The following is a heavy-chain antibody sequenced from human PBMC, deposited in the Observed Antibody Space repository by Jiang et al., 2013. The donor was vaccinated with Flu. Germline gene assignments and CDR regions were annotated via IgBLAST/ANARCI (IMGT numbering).Heavy chain of an antibody. CDR2: IDYSGSI. J-gene: IGHJ5*02. Sequence: GPGLVKPSETLSLTCTVSGGSISSSHYHWGWIRQPPGKGLEWIGSIDYSGSIYYDPSLKSRVMLFVDTSKNQFSLKLSSVTAADTAVYYCVRHEGLPQSGIVGRLKNWFDPWGQGILVTVSS. CDR3: VRHEGLPQSGIVGRLKNWFDP. D-gene: IGHD6-6*01. CDR1: GGSISSSHYH. V-gene: IGHV4-39*01.